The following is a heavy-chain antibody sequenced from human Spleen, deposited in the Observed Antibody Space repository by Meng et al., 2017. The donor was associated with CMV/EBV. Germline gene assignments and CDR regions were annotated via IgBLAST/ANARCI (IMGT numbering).Heavy chain of an antibody. CDR3: ARDLRYCSGGNCYNYYGMDV. D-gene: IGHD2-15*01. V-gene: IGHV3-21*01. Sequence: GESLKISCAASGFIFSSYSMNWVRQAPGKGLEWVSSISSSSSYIYYADSVKGRFTISRDNAKNSLYLQMNSLRAEDTAVYYCARDLRYCSGGNCYNYYGMDVWGQGTTVPSP. CDR2: ISSSSSYI. CDR1: GFIFSSYS. J-gene: IGHJ6*02.